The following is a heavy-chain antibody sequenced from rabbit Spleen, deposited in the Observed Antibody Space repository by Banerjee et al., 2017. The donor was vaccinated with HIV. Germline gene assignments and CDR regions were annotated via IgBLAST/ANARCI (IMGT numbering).Heavy chain of an antibody. CDR2: IYTGSGYT. J-gene: IGHJ6*01. CDR1: GIDFSSHYY. Sequence: QQQLVESGGGLVKPGGTLTLTCNASGIDFSSHYYMCWVRQAPGKGLELIGCIYTGSGYTYYASWVNGRFTISRSTSLNTVDLKMTSLTAADTATYFCARDLDGVIGWNFGWWGPGTLVTVS. D-gene: IGHD4-1*01. CDR3: ARDLDGVIGWNFGW. V-gene: IGHV1S43*01.